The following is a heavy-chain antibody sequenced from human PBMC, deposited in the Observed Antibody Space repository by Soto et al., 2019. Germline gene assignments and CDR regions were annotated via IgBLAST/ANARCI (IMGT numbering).Heavy chain of an antibody. D-gene: IGHD4-17*01. CDR2: ISWNSGSI. Sequence: PGGSLRLSCAASGFTFDDYAMHWVRQAPGKGLEWVSGISWNSGSIGYADSVKGRFTISRDNAKNSLYLQMNTLRAEDTALYYCAKVLTPLTTVVTHRGDAFDIWGQGTMVTVSS. V-gene: IGHV3-9*01. CDR3: AKVLTPLTTVVTHRGDAFDI. CDR1: GFTFDDYA. J-gene: IGHJ3*02.